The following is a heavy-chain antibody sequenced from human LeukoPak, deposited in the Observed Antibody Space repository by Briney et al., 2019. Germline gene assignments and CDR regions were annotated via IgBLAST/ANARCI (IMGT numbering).Heavy chain of an antibody. CDR1: GFTFSSYA. Sequence: PGGSLRLSCVASGFTFSSYAMHWIRQPPGKGLEWIGEINHSGSTNYNPSLKSRVTISVDTSKNQFSLKLSSVTAADTAVYYCARLIRRYDILTGYYNVRYFDYWGQGTLVTVSS. V-gene: IGHV4-34*01. CDR3: ARLIRRYDILTGYYNVRYFDY. D-gene: IGHD3-9*01. J-gene: IGHJ4*02. CDR2: INHSGST.